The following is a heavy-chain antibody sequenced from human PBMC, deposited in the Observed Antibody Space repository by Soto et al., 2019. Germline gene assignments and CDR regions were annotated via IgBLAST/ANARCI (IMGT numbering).Heavy chain of an antibody. Sequence: QVQLVQSGAEVQKPGSSVKVSCTASGGTFSRYAISWVRQAPGQGPEWMGGIIPVFDTPNYAQKFQGRVTITADESTSTAYMELSALRSEDTAVFYCASSDSYDSSGFYGRFAFWGQGTLVTVSS. V-gene: IGHV1-69*01. J-gene: IGHJ4*02. D-gene: IGHD3-22*01. CDR1: GGTFSRYA. CDR2: IIPVFDTP. CDR3: ASSDSYDSSGFYGRFAF.